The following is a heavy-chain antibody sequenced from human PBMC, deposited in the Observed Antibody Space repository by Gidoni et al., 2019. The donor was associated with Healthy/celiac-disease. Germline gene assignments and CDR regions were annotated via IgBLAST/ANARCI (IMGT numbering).Heavy chain of an antibody. V-gene: IGHV3-53*01. Sequence: EVQLVESGGGLIQPGGSLRLSCAASGFTVSSNYMRWIRQAPGKGLEGVSVIYSGGSTYYADSVKGRFTISRDNSKNTLYLQMNSLRAEDTAVYYCARDSGYQGPPGGMDVWGQGTTVTVSS. CDR2: IYSGGST. J-gene: IGHJ6*02. D-gene: IGHD2-2*01. CDR1: GFTVSSNY. CDR3: ARDSGYQGPPGGMDV.